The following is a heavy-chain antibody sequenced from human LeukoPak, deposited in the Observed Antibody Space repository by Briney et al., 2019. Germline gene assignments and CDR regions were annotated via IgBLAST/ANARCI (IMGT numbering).Heavy chain of an antibody. J-gene: IGHJ4*02. D-gene: IGHD1-26*01. Sequence: GGSLRLSCAASAFTFSTYSMTWVRQAPGKGLEWVSYITSSSANIQYADSVKGRFTISRDNAKNSLYLQMNRLRDEDTAVYYCARGWEYFDSWGQGTLVTVSS. V-gene: IGHV3-48*02. CDR1: AFTFSTYS. CDR3: ARGWEYFDS. CDR2: ITSSSANI.